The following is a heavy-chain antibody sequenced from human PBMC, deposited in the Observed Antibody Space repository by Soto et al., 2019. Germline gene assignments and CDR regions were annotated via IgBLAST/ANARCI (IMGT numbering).Heavy chain of an antibody. D-gene: IGHD2-15*01. CDR2: ISATGSIT. CDR1: GLTLNDYY. V-gene: IGHV3-11*01. J-gene: IGHJ3*02. Sequence: QVQLVESGGGLVKPGGSLRLSCAASGLTLNDYYMNWLRQAPGKGLQWVSYISATGSITYYTDSVKGRFTVSRDNANNSLYLQMHTLRADDTAVYYCARLSRQDMSRDFDIWGQGTMVTVSS. CDR3: ARLSRQDMSRDFDI.